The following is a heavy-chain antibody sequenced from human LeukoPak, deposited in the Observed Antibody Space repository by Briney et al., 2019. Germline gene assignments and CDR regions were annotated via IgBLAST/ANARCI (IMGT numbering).Heavy chain of an antibody. CDR3: ARSRYCSSTSCYNTRYGMDV. CDR1: GYTFTSYY. V-gene: IGHV1-46*01. D-gene: IGHD2-2*02. CDR2: INPSGGST. Sequence: ASVKVSCKASGYTFTSYYMHWVRQAPGQGLEWMGIINPSGGSTSYAQKFQGRVTMTRDTSTSTVYMELSSLRFEDTAVYYCARSRYCSSTSCYNTRYGMDVWGKGTTVTVSS. J-gene: IGHJ6*04.